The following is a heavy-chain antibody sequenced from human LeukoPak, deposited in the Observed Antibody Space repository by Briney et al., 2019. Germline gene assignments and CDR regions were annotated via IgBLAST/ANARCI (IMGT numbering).Heavy chain of an antibody. CDR2: IYYSGST. Sequence: PSETLSLTCTVSGGSISSYYWSWIRQPPGKGLEWIGYIYYSGSTNYNPSLKSRVTISVDTSKNQFSLKLSSVTAADTAVYYCARVEAAAGHPYGPWGQGTLVPVSS. D-gene: IGHD6-13*01. J-gene: IGHJ5*02. V-gene: IGHV4-59*01. CDR3: ARVEAAAGHPYGP. CDR1: GGSISSYY.